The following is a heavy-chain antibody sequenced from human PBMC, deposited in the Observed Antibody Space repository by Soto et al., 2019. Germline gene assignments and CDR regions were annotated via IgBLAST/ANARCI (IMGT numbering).Heavy chain of an antibody. CDR1: GYTFTSYY. CDR3: ARDPAGVRFSPPRFNWFDP. J-gene: IGHJ5*02. CDR2: INPSGGYT. Sequence: ASVKVSCKASGYTFTSYYMNWVRQAPGQGLEWLGIINPSGGYTTYAQRFLGRVTMTSDTSTSTVHMELGSLTSEDTAVYYCARDPAGVRFSPPRFNWFDPWGQGTLVTVSS. D-gene: IGHD3-3*01. V-gene: IGHV1-46*01.